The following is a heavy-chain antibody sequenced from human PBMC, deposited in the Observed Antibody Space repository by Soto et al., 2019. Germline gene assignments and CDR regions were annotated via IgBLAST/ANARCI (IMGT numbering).Heavy chain of an antibody. V-gene: IGHV3-15*01. D-gene: IGHD1-7*01. CDR1: GFTFSNAW. J-gene: IGHJ4*02. Sequence: GESLKISCAASGFTFSNAWMSWVRQAPGKGLEWVGRIKSKTDGGTTDYAAPVKGRFTISRDDSKNTLYLQMNSLKTEDTAVYYCTTDAYNWNYDYWGQGTLVTVSS. CDR2: IKSKTDGGTT. CDR3: TTDAYNWNYDY.